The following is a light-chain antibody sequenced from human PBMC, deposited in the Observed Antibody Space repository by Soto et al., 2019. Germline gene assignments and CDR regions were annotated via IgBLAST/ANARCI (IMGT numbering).Light chain of an antibody. V-gene: IGKV3-20*01. CDR3: QQYGSSGT. CDR2: DTS. CDR1: QSVSSS. Sequence: EIVLTQSPATLSLSPGERATLSCRASQSVSSSLAWYQWKPGQAPRLLIHDTSDRASGIPGRFSGSGSGTDFTLTISRLEPEDFAVYYYQQYGSSGTFGQGTKVDIK. J-gene: IGKJ1*01.